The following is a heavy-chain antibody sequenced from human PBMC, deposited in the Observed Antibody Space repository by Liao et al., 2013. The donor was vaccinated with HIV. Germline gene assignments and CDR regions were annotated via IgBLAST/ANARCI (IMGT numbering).Heavy chain of an antibody. J-gene: IGHJ6*03. CDR2: VNHSGST. CDR3: AMSTPFYYMDV. V-gene: IGHV4-34*01. Sequence: QVQPQQWGAGLLKPSETLSLTCAVYGGSFSGDYWSWIRQPPGKGRGVDWGKVNHSGSTNYNPSLKSRVTISVDTSKNQFSLKLRSVTAADTAVYYCAMSTPFYYMDVWAKGPRHRLL. CDR1: GGSFSGDY.